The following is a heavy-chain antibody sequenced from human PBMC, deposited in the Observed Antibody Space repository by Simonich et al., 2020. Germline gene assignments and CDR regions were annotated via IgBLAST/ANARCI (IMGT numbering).Heavy chain of an antibody. CDR2: IYNSRST. D-gene: IGHD6-13*01. V-gene: IGHV4-38-2*01. Sequence: QVQLQESGPGLVKPSETLSLTCAVSGYSISSGYYWGWIRQPPGKGLEWIGSIYNSRSTYYNPSLKSRVTISVDTSKNQFSLKLSSVTAADTAVYYCARVGYSNYYYYGMDVWGQGTTVTVSS. CDR1: GYSISSGYY. J-gene: IGHJ6*02. CDR3: ARVGYSNYYYYGMDV.